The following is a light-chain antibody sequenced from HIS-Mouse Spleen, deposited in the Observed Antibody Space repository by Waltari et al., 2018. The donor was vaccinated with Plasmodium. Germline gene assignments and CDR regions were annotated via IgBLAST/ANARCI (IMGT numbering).Light chain of an antibody. Sequence: IQLTQSPSLLSASVGARVTITCPAGQRLSSYLAWYQQKPGKAPKLLIYAASTLQSGIPSRFSGSGSGTEFTLTISSLQPEDFATYYCQQHNSYAFAFGPGTKVDIK. J-gene: IGKJ3*01. CDR3: QQHNSYAFA. CDR1: QRLSSY. V-gene: IGKV1-9*01. CDR2: AAS.